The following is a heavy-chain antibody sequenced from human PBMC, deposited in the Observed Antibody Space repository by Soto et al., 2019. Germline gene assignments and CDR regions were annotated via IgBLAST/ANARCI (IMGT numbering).Heavy chain of an antibody. CDR2: MNPNSGNT. CDR1: GYTFTSYD. Sequence: QVQLVQSGAEVKKPGASVKVSCKASGYTFTSYDINWVRQATGQGLEWMGWMNPNSGNTGYAQKFQGRVTTTRNTSISTAYMELSSLRYEDTAVYYCARWPDGYYYYGMDVWGQGTAVTVSS. CDR3: ARWPDGYYYYGMDV. V-gene: IGHV1-8*01. J-gene: IGHJ6*02.